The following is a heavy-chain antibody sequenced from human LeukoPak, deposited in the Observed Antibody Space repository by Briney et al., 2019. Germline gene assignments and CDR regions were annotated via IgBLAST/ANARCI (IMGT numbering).Heavy chain of an antibody. CDR1: GGSISSCY. J-gene: IGHJ4*02. D-gene: IGHD1-1*01. CDR2: NYYRGST. CDR3: GRGPDRVQLERRLWRVFDY. V-gene: IGHV4-59*01. Sequence: SETLSLTCTVCGGSISSCYGSWIRQPPGKGLEGIGYNYYRGSTNHNPSLKSRVTISVDTSKNQFSLKLGPATAPGTGVYYWGRGPDRVQLERRLWRVFDYWGQGTLVTVSS.